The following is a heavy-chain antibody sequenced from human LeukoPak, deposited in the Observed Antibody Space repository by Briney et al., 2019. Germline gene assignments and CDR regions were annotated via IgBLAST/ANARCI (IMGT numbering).Heavy chain of an antibody. CDR1: GGSISSYY. Sequence: SETLSLTCTVSGGSISSYYWSWIRQPPGKGLEWIGYIYYSGSTNYNPSLKSRVTISVDTSKNQFSLKLSSVTAADTAVYYCARERAIFGVVNEGFDIWGQGTMVTVSS. D-gene: IGHD3-3*01. J-gene: IGHJ3*02. V-gene: IGHV4-59*01. CDR3: ARERAIFGVVNEGFDI. CDR2: IYYSGST.